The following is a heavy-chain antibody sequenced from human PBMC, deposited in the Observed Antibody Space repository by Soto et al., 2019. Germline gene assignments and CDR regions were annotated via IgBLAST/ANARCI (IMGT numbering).Heavy chain of an antibody. V-gene: IGHV6-1*01. CDR1: GDSVSTNSAT. Sequence: SQTLSLTCAISGDSVSTNSATWDWIRQSPSRGLEWLGRTYYRSKWYNDYAVSVKGRITINPDTSNNQLYLRMNSLKTEDTAVYYCTTGLSNGYYNFDYWGQGTPVTVSS. D-gene: IGHD3-22*01. J-gene: IGHJ4*02. CDR3: TTGLSNGYYNFDY. CDR2: TYYRSKWYN.